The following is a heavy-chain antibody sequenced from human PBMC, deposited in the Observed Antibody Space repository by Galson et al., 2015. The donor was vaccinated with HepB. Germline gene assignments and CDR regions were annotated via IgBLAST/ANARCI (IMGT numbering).Heavy chain of an antibody. CDR2: INPNSGGT. D-gene: IGHD5-24*01. V-gene: IGHV1-2*04. Sequence: SVKVSCKASGYTFTGYYMHWVRQAPGQGLEWMGWINPNSGGTNYAQKFQGWVTMTRDTSISTAYMELSRLRSDDTAVYYCARGPGDGYNSPYYYYGMDVWGQGTTVTVSS. CDR1: GYTFTGYY. J-gene: IGHJ6*02. CDR3: ARGPGDGYNSPYYYYGMDV.